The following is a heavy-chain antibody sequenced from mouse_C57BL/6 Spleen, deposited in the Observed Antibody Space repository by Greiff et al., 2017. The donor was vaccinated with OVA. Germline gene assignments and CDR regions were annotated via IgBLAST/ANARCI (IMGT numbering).Heavy chain of an antibody. V-gene: IGHV1-50*01. Sequence: VQLQQPGAELVKPGASVKLSCKASGYTFTSYWMQWVKQRPGQGLEWIREIDPSDSYTNYNQKFKGKATLTVDTSSSTAYMQLSSLTSEDSAVYYCARRRGRGFDYWGQGTTLTVSS. CDR2: IDPSDSYT. D-gene: IGHD3-3*01. CDR3: ARRRGRGFDY. CDR1: GYTFTSYW. J-gene: IGHJ2*01.